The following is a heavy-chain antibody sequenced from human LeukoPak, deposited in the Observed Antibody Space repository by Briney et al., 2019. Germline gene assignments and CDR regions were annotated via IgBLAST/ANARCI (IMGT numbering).Heavy chain of an antibody. CDR1: GFTFSSYS. CDR2: ISSSSSYI. J-gene: IGHJ4*02. CDR3: ARDLTEGYSTFDY. Sequence: GGSLRLSCAASGFTFSSYSMNWVRQAPGKGLGWVSSISSSSSYIYYADSVKGRFTISRDNAKNSLYLQMNSLRAEDTAVYYCARDLTEGYSTFDYWGQGTLVTVSS. V-gene: IGHV3-21*01. D-gene: IGHD6-13*01.